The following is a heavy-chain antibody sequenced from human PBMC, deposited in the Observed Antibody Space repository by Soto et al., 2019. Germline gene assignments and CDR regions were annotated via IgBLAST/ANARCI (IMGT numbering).Heavy chain of an antibody. CDR3: ARGSFPADSNYHYGMDV. D-gene: IGHD1-26*01. CDR1: GYTFTSYD. J-gene: IGHJ6*02. V-gene: IGHV1-8*01. CDR2: MNPNSGNT. Sequence: ASVKVSCKASGYTFTSYDINWVRQATGQGLEWMGWMNPNSGNTGYAQKFQGRVTMTRNTSISTAYMELSSLRSEDTAVYYCARGSFPADSNYHYGMDVWGQGTTVTVSS.